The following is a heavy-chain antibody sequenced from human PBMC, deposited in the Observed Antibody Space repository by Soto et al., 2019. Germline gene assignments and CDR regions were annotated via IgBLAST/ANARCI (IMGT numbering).Heavy chain of an antibody. CDR1: GGSISYYY. CDR2: IYYSGST. J-gene: IGHJ3*02. D-gene: IGHD2-15*01. V-gene: IGHV4-59*08. CDR3: ARGDYCSYHRCQKLAFDI. Sequence: QVHLQESGPRLVKPSETLSLTCAISGGSISYYYWSWIRQPPGKGLEWIGNIYYSGSTNFNPSLQTRVTISVDTSKYQFSRHLSSVTAADTAVYDCARGDYCSYHRCQKLAFDIWGQGTMVTVSS.